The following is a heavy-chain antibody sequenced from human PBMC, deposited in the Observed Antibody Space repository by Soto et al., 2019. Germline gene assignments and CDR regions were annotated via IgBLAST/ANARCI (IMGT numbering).Heavy chain of an antibody. CDR3: ARLEQRRGGYYAYYYYYGMDV. D-gene: IGHD3-3*01. V-gene: IGHV5-51*01. Sequence: EVQLVQSGAEVKKPGESLKISCKGSGYSFTSYWIGWVRQMPGKGLEWMGIIYPGDSDTRYSPSFQGQVTISADKSISTAYLQWSSLKASDTAMYYCARLEQRRGGYYAYYYYYGMDVWGQGTTVTVSS. J-gene: IGHJ6*02. CDR2: IYPGDSDT. CDR1: GYSFTSYW.